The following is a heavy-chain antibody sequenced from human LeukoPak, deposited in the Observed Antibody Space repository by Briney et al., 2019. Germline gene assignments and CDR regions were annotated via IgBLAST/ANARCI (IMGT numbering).Heavy chain of an antibody. D-gene: IGHD6-6*01. Sequence: PSQTLSLTCTVSGDSISSGTYYWSWIRQPAGKGLEWIGRVYSSGKTNYNPSLKSRVTISIDTSKNQFSLKLSSVTAADTAAYYCARGVGSSSSNWFDPWGQGTLVTVSS. J-gene: IGHJ5*02. V-gene: IGHV4-61*02. CDR3: ARGVGSSSSNWFDP. CDR2: VYSSGKT. CDR1: GDSISSGTYY.